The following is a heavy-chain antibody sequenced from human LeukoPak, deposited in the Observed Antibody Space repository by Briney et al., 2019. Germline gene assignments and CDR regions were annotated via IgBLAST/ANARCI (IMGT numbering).Heavy chain of an antibody. CDR2: IYPGDSDT. D-gene: IGHD5-18*01. V-gene: IGHV5-51*01. CDR1: GYSFNNYW. J-gene: IGHJ4*02. CDR3: ARLGGAAMVDY. Sequence: GEALKISCKGSGYSFNNYWIGWVRQMPGKGLEWMGSIYPGDSDTRYSPSFQGQVTISVDKSISTAYLQWSSLKASDTAMYYCARLGGAAMVDYWGQGTLVTVSS.